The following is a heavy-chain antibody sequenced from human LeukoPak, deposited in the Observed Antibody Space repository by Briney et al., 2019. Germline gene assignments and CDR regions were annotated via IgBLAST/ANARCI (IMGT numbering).Heavy chain of an antibody. V-gene: IGHV3-48*01. Sequence: GGSLRLSCAASGFSFSNYNMNWVRQAPGKGLEWVSYISGSGTTKNYADSVKGRFTVSRDNAWNSLYLQMNSLRPEDTGVYYCARLMDRARRDAFDIWGQGTMVTVSS. CDR2: ISGSGTTK. J-gene: IGHJ3*02. D-gene: IGHD2-2*03. CDR3: ARLMDRARRDAFDI. CDR1: GFSFSNYN.